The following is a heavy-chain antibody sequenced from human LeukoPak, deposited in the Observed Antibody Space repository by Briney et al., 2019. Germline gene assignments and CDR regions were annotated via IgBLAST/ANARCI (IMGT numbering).Heavy chain of an antibody. CDR2: IWYDGSNK. J-gene: IGHJ4*02. CDR3: ARDVWNGDYVFDY. CDR1: GFTFSNLW. D-gene: IGHD4-17*01. V-gene: IGHV3-33*08. Sequence: GGSLRLSCAASGFTFSNLWMSWVRQAPGKGLEWVAVIWYDGSNKYYADSVKGRFTISRDNSKNTLYLQMNSLRAEDTAVYYCARDVWNGDYVFDYWGQGTLVTVSS.